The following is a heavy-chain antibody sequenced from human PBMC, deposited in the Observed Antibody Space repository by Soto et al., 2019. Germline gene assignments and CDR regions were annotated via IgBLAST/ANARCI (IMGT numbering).Heavy chain of an antibody. Sequence: EVQLVESGGGLVQPGGSLRLSCAASGFIFSDYWMHWVRQAPGKGLVWVSRLNSGGSSTNYADSVKGRFTISRDNAKNTVHLQMNSLRAEDTAVYYCTRGARGEWYLDLWGRGTLVTVSS. V-gene: IGHV3-74*01. D-gene: IGHD3-16*01. CDR3: TRGARGEWYLDL. CDR1: GFIFSDYW. J-gene: IGHJ2*01. CDR2: LNSGGSST.